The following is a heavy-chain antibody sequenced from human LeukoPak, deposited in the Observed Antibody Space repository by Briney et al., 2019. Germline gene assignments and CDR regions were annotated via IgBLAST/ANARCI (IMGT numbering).Heavy chain of an antibody. CDR2: INQDGSEK. V-gene: IGHV3-7*05. CDR1: GFTSSDYW. D-gene: IGHD2-2*01. CDR3: ARDIVPPGIFWEF. Sequence: PGGSLRLSCAASGFTSSDYWMSWVRQPPGEGLEWVANINQDGSEKFYVDSVKGRFTVSRDNAKNSLYLQMNSLRAEDTAVYYCARDIVPPGIFWEFWGQGSLVTVSS. J-gene: IGHJ4*02.